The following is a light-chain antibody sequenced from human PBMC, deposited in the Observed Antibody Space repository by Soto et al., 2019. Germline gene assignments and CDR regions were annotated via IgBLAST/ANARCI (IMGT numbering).Light chain of an antibody. J-gene: IGLJ3*02. V-gene: IGLV1-40*01. CDR3: QSYDSSLSGSV. CDR2: GNT. Sequence: QSVLTQPPSVSGAPGQRVTISCTASDSSIGAGYDVHWYQHLPGTAPKLLIYGNTNRPSGVPDRFSGSKSGTSASLAITGLQPEDEADYYCQSYDSSLSGSVFGGGTKVTVL. CDR1: DSSIGAGYD.